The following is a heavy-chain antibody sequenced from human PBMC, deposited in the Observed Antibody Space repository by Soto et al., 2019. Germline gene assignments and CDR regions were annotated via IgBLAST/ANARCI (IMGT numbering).Heavy chain of an antibody. CDR2: FYYSGST. D-gene: IGHD2-2*01. J-gene: IGHJ6*02. Sequence: QLQLQESGPGLVKPSETLSLTCTVSGGSISSGPYSWGWIRQPPGKGLEWIGTFYYSGSTNYNPSHVSGVPISVDTSKNQFSLKVSSVTAADTAVYYCARLGGYCSSTSCYGYYGMDVWGQGTTVTVSS. CDR3: ARLGGYCSSTSCYGYYGMDV. V-gene: IGHV4-39*01. CDR1: GGSISSGPYS.